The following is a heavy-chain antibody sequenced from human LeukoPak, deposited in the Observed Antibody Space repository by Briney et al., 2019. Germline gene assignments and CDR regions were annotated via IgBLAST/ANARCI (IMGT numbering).Heavy chain of an antibody. D-gene: IGHD1-26*01. CDR3: AKDPRGSYSRDYYYYMDV. V-gene: IGHV3-33*06. Sequence: PGRSLRLSCAASGFTFSSYCMHWVRQAPGKGLEWVAVIWYDGSNKYYADSVKGRFTISRDNSNNTPYLQMNSLRAEDAAVYYCAKDPRGSYSRDYYYYMDVWGKGTKVTVSS. CDR1: GFTFSSYC. CDR2: IWYDGSNK. J-gene: IGHJ6*03.